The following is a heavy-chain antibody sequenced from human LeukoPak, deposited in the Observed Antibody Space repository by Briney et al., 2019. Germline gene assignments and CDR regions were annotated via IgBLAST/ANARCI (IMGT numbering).Heavy chain of an antibody. J-gene: IGHJ4*02. Sequence: ETPCVTCTVSGGSISTYYWSWIRQPPGKGLEWIGYIYYSGSTNYNPSLKSRVTISVDKSKNQFSLKLSSVTAADTAVYYCARGHSYYYDSSAYYPDFDYWGQGTLVPVTS. V-gene: IGHV4-59*01. D-gene: IGHD3-22*01. CDR2: IYYSGST. CDR1: GGSISTYY. CDR3: ARGHSYYYDSSAYYPDFDY.